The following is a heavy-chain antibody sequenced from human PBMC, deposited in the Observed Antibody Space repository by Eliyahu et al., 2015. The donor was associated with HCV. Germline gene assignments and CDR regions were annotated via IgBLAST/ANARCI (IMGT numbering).Heavy chain of an antibody. Sequence: QLQLQESGPGLVKPSETLSLTCTVXGGSIXSSSYYWGWIRQPPGKGLEWIGSIYXXGSTYYNPSLKSRVTISVDTSKNQFSLKLSSVTAADTAVYYCARHIGTGGFDYWGQGTLVTVAS. CDR2: IYXXGST. D-gene: IGHD1-1*01. V-gene: IGHV4-39*01. J-gene: IGHJ4*02. CDR1: GGSIXSSSYY. CDR3: ARHIGTGGFDY.